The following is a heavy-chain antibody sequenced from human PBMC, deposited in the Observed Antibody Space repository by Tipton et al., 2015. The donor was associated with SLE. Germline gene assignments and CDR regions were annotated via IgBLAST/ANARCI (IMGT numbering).Heavy chain of an antibody. V-gene: IGHV4-61*09. Sequence: TLSLTCTVSGDSFSGGTYYWTWIRQPAGKGLEWIGHIYRSGSTNSNPSLKSRVTISVDRSKNQFSLNLNSVTAADTAVYYCVRDLNNPYDYWGQGTQVTVSS. CDR1: GDSFSGGTYY. CDR2: IYRSGST. J-gene: IGHJ4*02. CDR3: VRDLNNPYDY.